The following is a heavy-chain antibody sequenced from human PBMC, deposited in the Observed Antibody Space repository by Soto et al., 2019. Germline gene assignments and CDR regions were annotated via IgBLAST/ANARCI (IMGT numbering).Heavy chain of an antibody. CDR2: ISSSSSTI. D-gene: IGHD5-18*01. J-gene: IGHJ4*02. V-gene: IGHV3-48*01. Sequence: GGSLRLSCASSGFTFGSYSMNWVRQAPGKGLEWVSYISSSSSTIYYADSVEGRFTISRDNAKNSLYLQMNSLRAEDTAVYYCAKDGGYSYGPYDYWGQGTLVTVSS. CDR3: AKDGGYSYGPYDY. CDR1: GFTFGSYS.